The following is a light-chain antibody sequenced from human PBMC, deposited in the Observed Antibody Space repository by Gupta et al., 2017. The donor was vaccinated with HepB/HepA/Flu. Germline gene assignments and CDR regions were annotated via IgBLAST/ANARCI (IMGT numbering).Light chain of an antibody. CDR1: QSLLYSNGYNY. CDR2: LAS. CDR3: MQTLESPRYT. Sequence: DIGITHSPLSMPVTPGEPASISCRSSQSLLYSNGYNYLDWFLQKPGQSPQLLIYLASNRASGVPDRFSGSGSGTDVTLKISRGEAEDVGVYYCMQTLESPRYTFGQGTKLEI. V-gene: IGKV2-28*01. J-gene: IGKJ2*01.